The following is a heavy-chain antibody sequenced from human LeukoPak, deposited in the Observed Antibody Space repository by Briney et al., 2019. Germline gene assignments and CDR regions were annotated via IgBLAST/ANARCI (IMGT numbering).Heavy chain of an antibody. Sequence: GESLKISCKGSGYSFTNYWIGWVRQMPGKGLEGMGIIYPGDSDTRYSPSFQGQVTISADKSISTAYLQWSRLKASDTAMYYCARRSRVYSLDAFDIWGQGTMVTVSS. CDR1: GYSFTNYW. V-gene: IGHV5-51*01. J-gene: IGHJ3*02. CDR2: IYPGDSDT. CDR3: ARRSRVYSLDAFDI. D-gene: IGHD2-15*01.